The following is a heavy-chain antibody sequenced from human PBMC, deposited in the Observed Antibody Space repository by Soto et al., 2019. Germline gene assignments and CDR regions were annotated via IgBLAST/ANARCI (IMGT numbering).Heavy chain of an antibody. V-gene: IGHV3-15*01. D-gene: IGHD2-2*01. CDR3: TTDSADIVVVPATFGMDV. Sequence: LRLSCAASGITFSNAWMTWVRQAPGKGLEWVGRIKSITDGGTTDYAAPVKGRFTISRDDSKDTLYLQMNNLKTEDTAVYHCTTDSADIVVVPATFGMDVWGQGT. CDR1: GITFSNAW. J-gene: IGHJ6*02. CDR2: IKSITDGGTT.